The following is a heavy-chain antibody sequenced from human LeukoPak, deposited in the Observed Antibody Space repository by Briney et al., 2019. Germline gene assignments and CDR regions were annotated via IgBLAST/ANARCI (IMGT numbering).Heavy chain of an antibody. V-gene: IGHV3-15*01. CDR3: TTEYNLNYYDSSGYYY. J-gene: IGHJ4*02. CDR1: GFTFNNAW. D-gene: IGHD3-22*01. CDR2: IKSKTDGGTT. Sequence: GGSLRLSCAASGFTFNNAWMSWVRQAPGKGLEWVGRIKSKTDGGTTDYAAPVKGRFTISRDDSKNTLYLQMNSLKTEDTAVYYCTTEYNLNYYDSSGYYYWGQGTLVTISS.